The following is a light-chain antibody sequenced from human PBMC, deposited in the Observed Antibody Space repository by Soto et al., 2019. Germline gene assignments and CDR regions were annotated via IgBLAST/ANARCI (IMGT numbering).Light chain of an antibody. V-gene: IGKV3-15*01. J-gene: IGKJ1*01. CDR3: QQYINWPRT. Sequence: EIVMTQSPATLSVSPGERATLSCRASQSVSSNLAWYQQKPGQAPRLLIYGASARATGIPARFSGSGSGTEFTLTISSLQSGDFALYYCQQYINWPRTFGQGTKV. CDR1: QSVSSN. CDR2: GAS.